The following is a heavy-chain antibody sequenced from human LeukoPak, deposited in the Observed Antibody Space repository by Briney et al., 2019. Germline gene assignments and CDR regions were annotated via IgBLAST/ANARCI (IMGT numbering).Heavy chain of an antibody. Sequence: GGSLRLSCAASGFTFSNAWMSWVRQAPGKGLEWVGRIKSKTDGGTTDYAAPVKGRFTISRDDSKNTLYLQMNSLKTEDTAVYYCRFVWGYYYMDVWGKGTTVTVSS. CDR3: RFVWGYYYMDV. J-gene: IGHJ6*03. CDR1: GFTFSNAW. V-gene: IGHV3-15*01. D-gene: IGHD3-16*01. CDR2: IKSKTDGGTT.